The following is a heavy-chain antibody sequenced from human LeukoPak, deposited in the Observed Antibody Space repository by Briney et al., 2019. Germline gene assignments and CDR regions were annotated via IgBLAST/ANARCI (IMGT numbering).Heavy chain of an antibody. V-gene: IGHV3-30*02. J-gene: IGHJ4*02. D-gene: IGHD6-13*01. Sequence: GGSLRLSCAASGFTFSSYGMHWVRQAPGKGLEWVAFIRYDGSNKYYADSVKGRFTISRDNSKKTLCLQMNSLRAEDTAVYYCANSQQLVLDYWGQGTLVTVSS. CDR3: ANSQQLVLDY. CDR1: GFTFSSYG. CDR2: IRYDGSNK.